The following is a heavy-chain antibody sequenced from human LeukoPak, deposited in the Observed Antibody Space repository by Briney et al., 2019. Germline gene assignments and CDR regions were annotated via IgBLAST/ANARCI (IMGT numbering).Heavy chain of an antibody. J-gene: IGHJ3*02. CDR2: ISYDGSNK. CDR1: GFTFSSYG. V-gene: IGHV3-30*03. D-gene: IGHD3-9*01. Sequence: QAGRSLRLSCAASGFTFSSYGMHWVRQAPGKGLEWVAVISYDGSNKYYADSVKGRFTISRDNSKNTLYLQMNSLRAEDTAVYYCARVELIRYYDILTGYSTEGPDAFDIWGQGTMVTVSS. CDR3: ARVELIRYYDILTGYSTEGPDAFDI.